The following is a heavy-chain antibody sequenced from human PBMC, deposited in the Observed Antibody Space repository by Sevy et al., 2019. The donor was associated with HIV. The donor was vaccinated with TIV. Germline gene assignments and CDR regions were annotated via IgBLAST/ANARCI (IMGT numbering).Heavy chain of an antibody. J-gene: IGHJ4*02. CDR2: INTSGAGT. CDR1: GFTFSRSA. D-gene: IGHD1-1*01. CDR3: AKGDYNYNFLFDY. V-gene: IGHV3-23*01. Sequence: GGCLRLSCAASGFTFSRSAMSWVRQAPGKGLEWVSTINTSGAGTYYAYSVRGQFTISRDNSKNTLYLQMNSLRAEDTAAYYCAKGDYNYNFLFDYWGQGTLVTVSS.